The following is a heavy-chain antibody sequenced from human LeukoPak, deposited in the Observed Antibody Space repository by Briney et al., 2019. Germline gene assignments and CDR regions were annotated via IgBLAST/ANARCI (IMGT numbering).Heavy chain of an antibody. D-gene: IGHD4-23*01. V-gene: IGHV3-30*04. CDR3: ARALTTGVRNPLGY. CDR2: ISYDGSNK. J-gene: IGHJ4*02. CDR1: GFTFSSCA. Sequence: GGSLRLSCAASGFTFSSCAMHWVRQAPGKGLEWVAVISYDGSNKYYADSVKGRFSISRDNAKNTLYLQMNSLRAEDTAVYYCARALTTGVRNPLGYWGQGSLVTVSS.